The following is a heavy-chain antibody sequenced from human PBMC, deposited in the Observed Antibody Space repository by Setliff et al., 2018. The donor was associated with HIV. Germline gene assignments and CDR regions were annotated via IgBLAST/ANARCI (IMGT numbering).Heavy chain of an antibody. V-gene: IGHV4-4*07. J-gene: IGHJ6*03. Sequence: SETLSLTCTVSGGSISSYYWSWIRQPAGKGLEWIGRIYTSGSTNYNPSLKSRVTMSVDTSKNQFSLKLSSVTAADTAVYYCAGGYSSPYYYYYCMDVWGKGTTVTVSS. D-gene: IGHD5-18*01. CDR2: IYTSGST. CDR1: GGSISSYY. CDR3: AGGYSSPYYYYYCMDV.